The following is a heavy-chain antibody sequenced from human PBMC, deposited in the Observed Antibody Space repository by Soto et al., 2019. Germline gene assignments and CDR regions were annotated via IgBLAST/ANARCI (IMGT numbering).Heavy chain of an antibody. CDR3: ARAYYYGSGSWFDP. Sequence: PSETLSLTCTVSGGSISSYYWSWIRQPPGKGLEWIGYIYYSGSTNYNPSLKSRVTISVDTSKNQFSLKLSSVTAADTAVYCCARAYYYGSGSWFDPWGQGTLVTVSS. V-gene: IGHV4-59*01. CDR2: IYYSGST. CDR1: GGSISSYY. J-gene: IGHJ5*02. D-gene: IGHD3-10*01.